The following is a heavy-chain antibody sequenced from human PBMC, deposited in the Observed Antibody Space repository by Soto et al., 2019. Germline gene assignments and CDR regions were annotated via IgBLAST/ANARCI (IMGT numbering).Heavy chain of an antibody. J-gene: IGHJ4*02. CDR2: IIPILGIA. CDR3: ARASLVGATHYWFDY. D-gene: IGHD1-26*01. Sequence: QVQLVQSGAEVKKPGSSVKVSCKASGGTFSSYTISWVRQAPGQGLEWMGRIIPILGIANDAQKFQGRVTITGDKSRSTACMALSRLRSEDTGVYYCARASLVGATHYWFDYWGQGTLVTVSS. V-gene: IGHV1-69*02. CDR1: GGTFSSYT.